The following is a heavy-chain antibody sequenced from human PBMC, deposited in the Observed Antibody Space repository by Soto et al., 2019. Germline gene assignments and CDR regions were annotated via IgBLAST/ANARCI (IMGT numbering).Heavy chain of an antibody. Sequence: SQTLSLTCAISGDSVSSNSAAWNWIRQSPSRGLEWLGRTYYRSKWYNDYAVSVKSRITINPDTSKNQFSLQLNSVTPEDTAVYYCARGGGVAVADKGGYYYYGMDVWGQGTTVTVSS. CDR2: TYYRSKWYN. D-gene: IGHD6-19*01. CDR1: GDSVSSNSAA. J-gene: IGHJ6*02. V-gene: IGHV6-1*01. CDR3: ARGGGVAVADKGGYYYYGMDV.